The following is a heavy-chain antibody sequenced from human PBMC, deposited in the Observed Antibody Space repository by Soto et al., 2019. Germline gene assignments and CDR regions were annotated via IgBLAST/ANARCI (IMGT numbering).Heavy chain of an antibody. V-gene: IGHV1-69*13. Sequence: SVKVSCKASGGTFSSHAISWVRQAPGQGLEWMGGIIPIFGTANYAQKFQGRVTITADESTSTAYMELSSLRSEDTAVYYCARLYYYDSSGYSPAPDAFDIWGQGKMVTVS. CDR1: GGTFSSHA. J-gene: IGHJ3*02. D-gene: IGHD3-22*01. CDR3: ARLYYYDSSGYSPAPDAFDI. CDR2: IIPIFGTA.